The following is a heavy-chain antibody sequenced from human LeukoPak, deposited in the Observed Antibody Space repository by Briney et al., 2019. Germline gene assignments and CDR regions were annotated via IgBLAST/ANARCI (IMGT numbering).Heavy chain of an antibody. CDR1: GLTFSNYG. D-gene: IGHD1-26*01. CDR3: ARDGRFAAYEPDY. J-gene: IGHJ4*02. Sequence: ASVKVSCKASGLTFSNYGITWVRQAPGQGLEWVGWISAYNGNTNYAQKFRGRVTMTTDTSTSTAHMELRSLRYDDTAVYYCARDGRFAAYEPDYWGQGTLVTVSS. CDR2: ISAYNGNT. V-gene: IGHV1-18*01.